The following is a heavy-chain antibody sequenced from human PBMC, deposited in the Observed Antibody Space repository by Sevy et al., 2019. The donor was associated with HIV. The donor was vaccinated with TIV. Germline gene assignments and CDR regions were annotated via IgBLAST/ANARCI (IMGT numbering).Heavy chain of an antibody. J-gene: IGHJ4*02. D-gene: IGHD3-3*01. CDR1: GFTFSSYA. V-gene: IGHV3-23*01. CDR3: AQEDVGVIRFLAYY. Sequence: GGSLRLSCAASGFTFSSYAMSWVRQAPGKGLEWVSAISGSGGSTYYADSVKGRFTISRDNSKNTLYLQMNSLRAEDTAVYYCAQEDVGVIRFLAYYWGQGTLVTVSS. CDR2: ISGSGGST.